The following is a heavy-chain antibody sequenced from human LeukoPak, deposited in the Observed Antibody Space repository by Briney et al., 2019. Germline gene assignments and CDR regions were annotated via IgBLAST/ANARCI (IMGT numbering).Heavy chain of an antibody. V-gene: IGHV4-34*01. D-gene: IGHD6-13*01. Sequence: SSETLSLTCAVYGGSFSGYYWSWIRQPPGKGLEWIGEINHSGSTNYNPSLKSRVTISVDTSKNQFSLKLGSVTAADTAVYYCARGPREGSSSWYDYWGQGTLVTVSS. CDR1: GGSFSGYY. CDR2: INHSGST. CDR3: ARGPREGSSSWYDY. J-gene: IGHJ4*02.